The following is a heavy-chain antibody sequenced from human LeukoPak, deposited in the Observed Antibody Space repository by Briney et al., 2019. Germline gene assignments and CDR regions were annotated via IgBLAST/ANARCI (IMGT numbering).Heavy chain of an antibody. V-gene: IGHV3-74*01. CDR2: INTGGTRT. CDR1: GFTFSSYW. J-gene: IGHJ4*02. CDR3: ARENQGGDSYDH. D-gene: IGHD1-14*01. Sequence: PGGSLRLSCAASGFTFSSYWMHWVRQAPGKGLVWVSRINTGGTRTGYADSVKGRFTFSRDNARNTLYLQMISLTAEDTAVYYCARENQGGDSYDHWGQGTLVSVSS.